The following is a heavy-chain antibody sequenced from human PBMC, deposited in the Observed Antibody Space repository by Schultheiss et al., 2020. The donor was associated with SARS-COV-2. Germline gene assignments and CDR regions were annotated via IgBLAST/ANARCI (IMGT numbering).Heavy chain of an antibody. Sequence: SETLSLTCTVSGGSISSSSYYWGWIRQPPGKGLEWIGSIYYSGSTNYNPSLKSRVTISVDTSKNQFSLKLSSVTAADTAVYYCARGASSSSWTDYWGQGTLVTVSS. CDR2: IYYSGST. CDR3: ARGASSSSWTDY. J-gene: IGHJ4*02. CDR1: GGSISSSSYY. D-gene: IGHD6-6*01. V-gene: IGHV4-39*07.